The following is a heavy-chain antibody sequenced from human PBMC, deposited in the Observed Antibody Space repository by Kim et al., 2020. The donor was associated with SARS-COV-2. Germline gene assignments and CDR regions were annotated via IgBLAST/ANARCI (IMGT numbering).Heavy chain of an antibody. D-gene: IGHD1-26*01. CDR1: GSSVRSSY. CDR2: IHDAGST. Sequence: GGSLRLSCAVSGSSVRSSYMTWVRQAPGKGLEWVSAIHDAGSTSYADSVKGRFTISRDIPKDTLYLQMNSLRAEDTAVYYCSSSTVGAYFDYWGQGSLVTVSS. J-gene: IGHJ4*02. CDR3: SSSTVGAYFDY. V-gene: IGHV3-53*01.